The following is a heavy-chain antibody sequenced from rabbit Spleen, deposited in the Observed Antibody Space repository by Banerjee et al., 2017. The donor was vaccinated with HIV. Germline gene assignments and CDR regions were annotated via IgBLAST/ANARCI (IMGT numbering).Heavy chain of an antibody. CDR3: ARDTGSSFSSYGMDL. Sequence: QSLEESGGDLVKPGVSLTLTCIASGVSFSGNSYMCWVRQAPGKGLQWIACINTYTGKAVYATWANGRFTISRTSSTTVTLQMTSLTVADTATYFCARDTGSSFSSYGMDLWGPGTLVTVS. D-gene: IGHD8-1*01. CDR2: INTYTGKA. J-gene: IGHJ6*01. V-gene: IGHV1S40*01. CDR1: GVSFSGNSY.